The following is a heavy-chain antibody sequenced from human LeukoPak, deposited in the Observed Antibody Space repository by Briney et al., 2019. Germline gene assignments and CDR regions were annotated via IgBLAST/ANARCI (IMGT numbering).Heavy chain of an antibody. CDR1: GFTFSSYW. CDR2: INSDGSRT. CDR3: ARKIPGTLYFES. D-gene: IGHD1-7*01. Sequence: GGSLRLSCAASGFTFSSYWMHWVRQAPGKGLMWVSRINSDGSRTTYADSVRGRFTISRDNARNSLDLQMSSLRAEDTAVYYCARKIPGTLYFESWGQGTLVTVSS. J-gene: IGHJ4*02. V-gene: IGHV3-74*01.